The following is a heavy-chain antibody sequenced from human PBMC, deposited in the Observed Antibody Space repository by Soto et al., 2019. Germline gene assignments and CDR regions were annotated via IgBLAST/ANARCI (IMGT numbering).Heavy chain of an antibody. D-gene: IGHD3-22*01. Sequence: PSESLSLTCAVYVGSFSGYYWGWIRQPPGKGLEWSGEINHSGTTNYNPSLKSRVTISVDTAKNQFSLKRSSVTAADTAVYYCARGHRNYYDSSGYYTKNLYYFESWGQGTMVSV. CDR3: ARGHRNYYDSSGYYTKNLYYFES. J-gene: IGHJ4*02. CDR2: INHSGTT. CDR1: VGSFSGYY. V-gene: IGHV4-34*01.